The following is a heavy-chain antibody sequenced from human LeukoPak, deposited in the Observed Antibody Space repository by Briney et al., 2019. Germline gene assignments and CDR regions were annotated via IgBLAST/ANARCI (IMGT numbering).Heavy chain of an antibody. V-gene: IGHV3-7*03. Sequence: GGSLRLSCAASGFTFTRNWMSWVRQTPGRGLEWVAHIKQDGSEKYYVDSVKGRFTISRDNSKNTLYLQMNSLRAEDTAVYYCAKDKTTVTPRGLDIWGQGTMVTVSS. D-gene: IGHD4-17*01. CDR1: GFTFTRNW. CDR2: IKQDGSEK. CDR3: AKDKTTVTPRGLDI. J-gene: IGHJ3*02.